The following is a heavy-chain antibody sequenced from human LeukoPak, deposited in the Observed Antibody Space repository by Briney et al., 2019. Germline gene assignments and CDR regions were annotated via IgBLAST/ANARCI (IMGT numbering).Heavy chain of an antibody. Sequence: GASVKVSCKASRYTFTGYYMHWVRQAPGQGLEWMGWINPNSGGTNYAQKFQGRVTMTRDTSISTAYMQLSRLRSDDTAMYYCARGLGYSNHPKGVLGYWGQGTLVTVSS. CDR3: ARGLGYSNHPKGVLGY. D-gene: IGHD4-11*01. CDR1: RYTFTGYY. J-gene: IGHJ4*02. CDR2: INPNSGGT. V-gene: IGHV1-2*02.